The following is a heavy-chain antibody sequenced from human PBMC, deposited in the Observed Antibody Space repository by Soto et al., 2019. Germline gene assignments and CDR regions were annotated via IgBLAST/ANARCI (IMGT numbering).Heavy chain of an antibody. V-gene: IGHV1-2*02. CDR1: GYTFTGYY. CDR3: ARDHRLLGYYDFWSGSQYYYYGMDV. CDR2: INPNSGGT. D-gene: IGHD3-3*01. J-gene: IGHJ6*02. Sequence: GASVKVSCKASGYTFTGYYMHWVRQAPGQGLEWMGWINPNSGGTNYAQKFQGRVTMTRDTSISTAYMELSRLRSDDTAVYYCARDHRLLGYYDFWSGSQYYYYGMDVWAKGPRSPSP.